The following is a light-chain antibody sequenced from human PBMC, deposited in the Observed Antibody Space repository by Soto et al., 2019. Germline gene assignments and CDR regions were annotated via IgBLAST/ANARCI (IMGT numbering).Light chain of an antibody. CDR2: DAS. Sequence: DIQMTQSPSSLSASVGDRVTITCQASQDINTYLNWYQQTPGKAPNLLIYDASKLETGVPSRFSGGGSGTDFTFTVTSLQPEDIATYFCQHYDNLLLTFGGGTKVEL. V-gene: IGKV1-33*01. CDR3: QHYDNLLLT. CDR1: QDINTY. J-gene: IGKJ4*01.